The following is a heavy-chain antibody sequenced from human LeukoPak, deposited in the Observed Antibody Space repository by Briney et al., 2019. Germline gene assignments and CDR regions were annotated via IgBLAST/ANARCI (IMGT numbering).Heavy chain of an antibody. Sequence: GGSLRLSCAASGFTFSDYAMSRVRHAPGKGLEWVSAISGRGGNTYYADSVKGRFTISRDNSKNTLSLQMNTLRAEDTAVYYCGKAQTACGGDCYSNFDYWGRGTLVTVSS. CDR2: ISGRGGNT. J-gene: IGHJ4*02. CDR3: GKAQTACGGDCYSNFDY. D-gene: IGHD2-21*02. CDR1: GFTFSDYA. V-gene: IGHV3-23*01.